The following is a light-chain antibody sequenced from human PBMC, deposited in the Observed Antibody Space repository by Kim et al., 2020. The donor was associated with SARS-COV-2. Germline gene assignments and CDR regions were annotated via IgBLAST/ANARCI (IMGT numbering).Light chain of an antibody. J-gene: IGLJ3*02. V-gene: IGLV10-54*01. Sequence: LTQPPSVSKGLRQAATVTCTGNSNNVGKQGVAWLQLLQGHPPKLLSDRNDNRPSGISERFSASRSGNTASLTITALQPEDEADYYCSAWDTSLSAWMFGGGTQLTVL. CDR2: RND. CDR1: SNNVGKQG. CDR3: SAWDTSLSAWM.